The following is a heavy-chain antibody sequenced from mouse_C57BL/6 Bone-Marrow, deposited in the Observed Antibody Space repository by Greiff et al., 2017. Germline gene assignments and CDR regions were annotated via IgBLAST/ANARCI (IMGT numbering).Heavy chain of an antibody. V-gene: IGHV1-81*01. Sequence: VKLLESGAELARPGASVKLSCKASGYTFTSYGISWVKQRTGQGLEWIGEIYPRSGNTYYNEKFKGKATLTADKSSSTAYMELRSLTSEDSAVXFCARGPYYFDYWGQGTTLTVSS. CDR2: IYPRSGNT. CDR1: GYTFTSYG. CDR3: ARGPYYFDY. J-gene: IGHJ2*01.